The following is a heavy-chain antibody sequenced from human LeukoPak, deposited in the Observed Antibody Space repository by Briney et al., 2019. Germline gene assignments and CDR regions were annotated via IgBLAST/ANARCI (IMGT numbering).Heavy chain of an antibody. D-gene: IGHD3-10*01. CDR1: GGSFSGYY. CDR3: AYYGYRDAFDI. J-gene: IGHJ3*02. Sequence: SETLSLTCAVYGGSFSGYYWSWIRQPPGKGLEWIGEINHSGSTNYNPSLKSRVTISVDTSKNQFSLKLSSVTAADTAVYYCAYYGYRDAFDIWGQGTMVTVSS. V-gene: IGHV4-34*01. CDR2: INHSGST.